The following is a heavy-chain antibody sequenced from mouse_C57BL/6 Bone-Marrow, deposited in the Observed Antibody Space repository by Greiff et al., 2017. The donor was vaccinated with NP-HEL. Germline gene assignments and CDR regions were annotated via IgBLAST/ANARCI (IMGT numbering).Heavy chain of an antibody. CDR3: TTLAGNSY. J-gene: IGHJ3*01. Sequence: VQLQQSGAELVRPGASVKLSCTASGFNIKDDYMHWVKQRPEQGLEWIGWIDPENGDTEYASKFQGKATIPADTSSNTAYLQLSSLTSEDTAVYYCTTLAGNSYWGQGTLVTVSA. CDR1: GFNIKDDY. CDR2: IDPENGDT. V-gene: IGHV14-4*01. D-gene: IGHD2-1*01.